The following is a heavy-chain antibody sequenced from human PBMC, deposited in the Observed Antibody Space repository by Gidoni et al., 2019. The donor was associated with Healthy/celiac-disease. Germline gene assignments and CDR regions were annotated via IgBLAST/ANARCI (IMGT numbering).Heavy chain of an antibody. V-gene: IGHV1-69*04. D-gene: IGHD5-18*01. CDR2: IIPILGIA. CDR1: GVTFSSYA. Sequence: QVQLVQSGAEVKKPGSSVKVSCKASGVTFSSYAISWVRQAPGQGLEWMGRIIPILGIANYAQKFQGRVTITADKSTSTAYMELSSLRSEDTAVYYCARDRDTAMVTEFYYYYGMDVWGQGTTVTVSS. CDR3: ARDRDTAMVTEFYYYYGMDV. J-gene: IGHJ6*02.